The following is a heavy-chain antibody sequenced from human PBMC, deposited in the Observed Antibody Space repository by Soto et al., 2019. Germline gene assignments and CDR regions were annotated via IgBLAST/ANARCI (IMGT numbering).Heavy chain of an antibody. J-gene: IGHJ4*02. CDR3: AHSSEQWLGGEFDY. D-gene: IGHD6-19*01. CDR2: IYWDDDK. V-gene: IGHV2-5*02. CDR1: GFSLSTSGVG. Sequence: SGPTLVNPTQTLTLTCTFSGFSLSTSGVGVGWIRQPPGRALEWLALIYWDDDKRYSPSLKSRLTITKDTSKNQVVLTMTNMDPVDTATYYCAHSSEQWLGGEFDYWDQGTLVTAPQ.